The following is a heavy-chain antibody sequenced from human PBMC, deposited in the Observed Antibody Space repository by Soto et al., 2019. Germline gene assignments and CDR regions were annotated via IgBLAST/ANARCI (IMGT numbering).Heavy chain of an antibody. CDR1: GGTFSSYA. V-gene: IGHV1-69*12. J-gene: IGHJ1*01. D-gene: IGHD1-26*01. Sequence: QVQLVQSGAEVKKPGFSVKVSCKASGGTFSSYAISWVRQAPGQALEWMGGIIPIFGTANYAQKFQGRVTITADESSGTAYMELSSLRSEDTAVYYCARDFKVGATSRSEYFQHWGKGTLFTVSS. CDR3: ARDFKVGATSRSEYFQH. CDR2: IIPIFGTA.